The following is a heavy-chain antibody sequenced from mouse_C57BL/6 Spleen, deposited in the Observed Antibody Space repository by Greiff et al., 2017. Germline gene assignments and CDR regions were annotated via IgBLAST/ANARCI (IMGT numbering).Heavy chain of an antibody. J-gene: IGHJ4*01. CDR3: TRASTARAMDC. Sequence: VQLQQSGAELVRPGASVTLSCKASGYTFTDYEMHWVKQTPVHGLEWIGAIDPETGGTAYNQKFKGKAILTADKSSSTAYMELRSLTSEDSAVYYCTRASTARAMDCWGQGTSVTVSS. V-gene: IGHV1-15*01. CDR2: IDPETGGT. D-gene: IGHD1-2*01. CDR1: GYTFTDYE.